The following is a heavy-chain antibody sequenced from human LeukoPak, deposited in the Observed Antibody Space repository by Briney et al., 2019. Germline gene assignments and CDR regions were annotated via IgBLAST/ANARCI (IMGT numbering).Heavy chain of an antibody. V-gene: IGHV4-34*01. Sequence: GSLRLSCAVSGVTLSGYYLSWIRQAPGKGLEWIRHISHAGDTFYNPSLKRRFTLPVDMSKNKFSLKLTCVIAADTAVYYCARGRNYVSDFYFDLWGKGTTVIVSS. D-gene: IGHD1-7*01. CDR1: GVTLSGYY. CDR2: ISHAGDT. J-gene: IGHJ6*03. CDR3: ARGRNYVSDFYFDL.